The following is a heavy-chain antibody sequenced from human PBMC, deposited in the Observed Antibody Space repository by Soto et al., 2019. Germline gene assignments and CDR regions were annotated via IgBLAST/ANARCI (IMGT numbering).Heavy chain of an antibody. V-gene: IGHV3-30*03. Sequence: SLRLSCAASGFTFSSYGMHWVRQAPGKGLEWVAVISYGGSNKYYADSVKGRFTISRDSSKNTLYLQMNSLRAEDTAVYYCARNCSSTSCINYWGQGTLVTVSS. J-gene: IGHJ4*02. D-gene: IGHD2-2*01. CDR3: ARNCSSTSCINY. CDR2: ISYGGSNK. CDR1: GFTFSSYG.